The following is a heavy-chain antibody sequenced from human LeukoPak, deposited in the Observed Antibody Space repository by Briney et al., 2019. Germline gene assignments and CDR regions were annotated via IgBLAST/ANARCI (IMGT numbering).Heavy chain of an antibody. D-gene: IGHD3-22*01. Sequence: PGGSLRLSCVVSGFRFSDYYMNWIRQTPGKSLELISYISGSSDAIYYTDSVKGRFTISRDNAKNSLYLQLDSLSAEDTAVYYCASLYDSTGFCFDYWGQGALVTVSS. CDR1: GFRFSDYY. J-gene: IGHJ4*02. CDR2: ISGSSDAI. CDR3: ASLYDSTGFCFDY. V-gene: IGHV3-11*01.